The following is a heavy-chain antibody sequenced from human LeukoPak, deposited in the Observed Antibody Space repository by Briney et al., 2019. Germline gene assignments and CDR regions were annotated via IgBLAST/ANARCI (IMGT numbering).Heavy chain of an antibody. J-gene: IGHJ2*01. D-gene: IGHD3-10*02. Sequence: PGGSLRLSCAASGFTFNSYSMNWVRQAPGKGLEWVSYISSSTGSTIYYADSVKRRFTISRDNDRNSMYLQMNSLRVEDTAVYYCARDPAVGHVYWYFDLWGRGTLVTVSS. CDR1: GFTFNSYS. V-gene: IGHV3-48*01. CDR3: ARDPAVGHVYWYFDL. CDR2: ISSSTGSTI.